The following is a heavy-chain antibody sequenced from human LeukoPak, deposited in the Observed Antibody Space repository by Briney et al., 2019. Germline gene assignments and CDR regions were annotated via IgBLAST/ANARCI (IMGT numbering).Heavy chain of an antibody. V-gene: IGHV3-30*02. J-gene: IGHJ6*03. CDR2: IRYDGSNK. CDR1: GFTFSSYG. D-gene: IGHD2-8*01. CDR3: AKDRCSNGIGCYYYYMDV. Sequence: GGSLRLSCAASGFTFSSYGMHWVRQAPGKGLEWVAFIRYDGSNKYYADSVKGRFTISRDNSKNILNLQMNSLRAEDTAVYYCAKDRCSNGIGCYYYYMDVWGKGTTVTISS.